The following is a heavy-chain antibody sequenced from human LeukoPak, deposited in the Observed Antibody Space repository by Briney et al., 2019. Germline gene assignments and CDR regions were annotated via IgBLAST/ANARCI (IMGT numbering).Heavy chain of an antibody. CDR1: GFTFSSYG. Sequence: GGSLRLSCAASGFTFSSYGMHWVRQAPGKGLEWVAVIWYDGSHKYYADSVRGRFTISRDNSKNTVDLQMNSLRAEDTAVHYCASDQGYYDSSGCYGSWGQGTLVTVSS. D-gene: IGHD3-22*01. CDR3: ASDQGYYDSSGCYGS. CDR2: IWYDGSHK. J-gene: IGHJ5*02. V-gene: IGHV3-33*01.